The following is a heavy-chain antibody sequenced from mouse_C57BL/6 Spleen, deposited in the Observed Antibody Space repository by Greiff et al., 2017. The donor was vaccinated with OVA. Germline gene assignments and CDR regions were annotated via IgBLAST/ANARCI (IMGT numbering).Heavy chain of an antibody. D-gene: IGHD1-1*01. CDR2: IYPGDGDT. J-gene: IGHJ4*01. V-gene: IGHV1-80*01. Sequence: QVQLQQSGAELVKPGASVKISCKASGYAFSSYWMNWVKQRPGKGLEWIGQIYPGDGDTNYNGKFKGKATLTADKSSSTAYMQLSSLTSEDSAVYYCARSGTTVDLYYAMDYWGQGTSVTVSS. CDR1: GYAFSSYW. CDR3: ARSGTTVDLYYAMDY.